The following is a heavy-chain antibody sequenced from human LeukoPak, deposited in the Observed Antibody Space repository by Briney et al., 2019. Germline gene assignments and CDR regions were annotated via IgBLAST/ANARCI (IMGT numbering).Heavy chain of an antibody. V-gene: IGHV4-61*02. CDR1: GGSISSGSYY. D-gene: IGHD5-12*01. CDR2: IYTSGST. CDR3: AREISGYDWGYYYYYMDV. Sequence: PSQTLSLTCTVSGGSISSGSYYWSWIRQPAGKGLEWIGRIYTSGSTNYNPSLKSRVTISEDTSKNQFSLKLSSVTAADTAVYYCAREISGYDWGYYYYYMDVWGKGTTVTVSS. J-gene: IGHJ6*03.